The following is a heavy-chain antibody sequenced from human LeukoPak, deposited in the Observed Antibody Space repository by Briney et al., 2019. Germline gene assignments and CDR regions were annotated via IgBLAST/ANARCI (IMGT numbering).Heavy chain of an antibody. CDR3: ARKGDIVVVPAAIIHYYYGMDV. D-gene: IGHD2-2*02. CDR1: GYTFTSYD. CDR2: MNPNSGNT. J-gene: IGHJ6*02. V-gene: IGHV1-8*01. Sequence: GASVKVSCKASGYTFTSYDINWVRQATGQGLEWMGWMNPNSGNTGYAQKFQGRVTMTRNTSISTAYMELSSLRCEDTAVYYCARKGDIVVVPAAIIHYYYGMDVWGQGTTVTVSS.